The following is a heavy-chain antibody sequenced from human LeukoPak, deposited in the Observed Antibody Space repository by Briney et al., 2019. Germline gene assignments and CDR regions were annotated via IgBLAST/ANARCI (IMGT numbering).Heavy chain of an antibody. CDR1: GYTFAAYY. J-gene: IGHJ4*02. CDR3: ARDFLGWFDY. CDR2: INPNSGGT. Sequence: ASVKASCKASGYTFAAYYIHWVRQAPGQGLEWMGWINPNSGGTNYAQKFQGRVTMTRDTSISTAYMELSRLRSDDTAVYYCARDFLGWFDYWGQGTLVTVSS. V-gene: IGHV1-2*02. D-gene: IGHD3-10*01.